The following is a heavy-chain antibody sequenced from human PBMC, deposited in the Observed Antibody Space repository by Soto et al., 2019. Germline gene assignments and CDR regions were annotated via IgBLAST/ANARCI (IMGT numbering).Heavy chain of an antibody. D-gene: IGHD6-13*01. CDR1: GFTFNTYG. CDR2: ISYDGSDK. J-gene: IGHJ4*02. CDR3: AISRYSSSWYYFDY. V-gene: IGHV3-30*03. Sequence: PGGSLRLSCAASGFTFNTYGMHWVRQAPGKGLEWVAVISYDGSDKYYADSVKGRFIISRDNSKNTLYLQMNSLRAEDTAVYYCAISRYSSSWYYFDYWGQGTLVTVSS.